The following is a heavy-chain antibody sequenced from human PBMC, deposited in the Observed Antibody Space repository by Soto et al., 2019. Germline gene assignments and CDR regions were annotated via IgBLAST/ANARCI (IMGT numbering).Heavy chain of an antibody. Sequence: TLSLPCAVSGGPVSSGCYSWSWIRQPPGKGLEWIGYIYHSGSTYYNPSLKSRVTISVDRSKNQFSLKLSSVTPAATAVYYCARDGYRYAIDYWGQGTLVTVSS. D-gene: IGHD5-18*01. CDR1: GGPVSSGCYS. CDR2: IYHSGST. J-gene: IGHJ4*02. V-gene: IGHV4-30-2*01. CDR3: ARDGYRYAIDY.